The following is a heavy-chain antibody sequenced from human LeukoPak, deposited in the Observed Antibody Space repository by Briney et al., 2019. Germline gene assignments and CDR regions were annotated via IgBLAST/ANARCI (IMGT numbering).Heavy chain of an antibody. CDR2: INHSGST. CDR3: ARGFVRRGYSYGYVNWFDP. CDR1: GGSFSNYY. V-gene: IGHV4-34*01. Sequence: SETLSLTCAVYGGSFSNYYWSWIRQPPGKGLEWIGEINHSGSTNYNPSLKSRVTISVDTSKNQFSLKLSSVTAADTAVYYCARGFVRRGYSYGYVNWFDPWGQGTLVTVSS. D-gene: IGHD5-18*01. J-gene: IGHJ5*02.